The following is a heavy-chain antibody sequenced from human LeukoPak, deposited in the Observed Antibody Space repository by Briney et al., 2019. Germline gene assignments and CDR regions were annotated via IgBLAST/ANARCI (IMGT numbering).Heavy chain of an antibody. Sequence: ASVKVSCKASGYTFTSYDINWVRQATGQGLEWMGWMNPNSGNTGYAQKFQGRVTMTRNTPISTAYMELSSLRSEDTAVYYCASPIMTTATGAFDIWGQGTMVTVSS. CDR3: ASPIMTTATGAFDI. D-gene: IGHD4-17*01. J-gene: IGHJ3*02. CDR1: GYTFTSYD. CDR2: MNPNSGNT. V-gene: IGHV1-8*01.